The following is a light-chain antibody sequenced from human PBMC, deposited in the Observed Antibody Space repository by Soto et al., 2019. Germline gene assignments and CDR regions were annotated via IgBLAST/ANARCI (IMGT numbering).Light chain of an antibody. CDR1: SSDIGVYNY. J-gene: IGLJ3*02. V-gene: IGLV2-8*01. CDR3: SSYAGSNKLGV. Sequence: QSVLSQPPSASGSPGQSVTISCTGTSSDIGVYNYVSWYQHHPGKAPKVMIYEVSKRPSGVPDRFSGSKSGNTASLTVSGLQPEDEADYYCSSYAGSNKLGVFGGGTKLTVL. CDR2: EVS.